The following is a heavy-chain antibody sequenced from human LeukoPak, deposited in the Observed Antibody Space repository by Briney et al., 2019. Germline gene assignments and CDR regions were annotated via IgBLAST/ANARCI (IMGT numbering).Heavy chain of an antibody. V-gene: IGHV4-61*02. CDR1: GGSISSGSYY. CDR3: ASSVLRYFDWFRQKRFYFDY. CDR2: IYTSGST. J-gene: IGHJ4*02. D-gene: IGHD3-9*01. Sequence: SETLSLTCTVSGGSISSGSYYWSWIRQPAGKGLEWIGRIYTSGSTNYNPSLKSRVTISVDTSKNQFSLKLSSVTAADTAVYYCASSVLRYFDWFRQKRFYFDYWGQGTLVTVSS.